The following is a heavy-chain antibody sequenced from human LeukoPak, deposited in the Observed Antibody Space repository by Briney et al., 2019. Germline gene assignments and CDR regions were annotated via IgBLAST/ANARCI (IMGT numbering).Heavy chain of an antibody. CDR1: GFTFSSYW. CDR3: ARDKDPFYSSSWLYAFDI. D-gene: IGHD6-13*01. Sequence: PGGSLRLSCAASGFTFSSYWMSWVRQAPGKGLEWVANIKQDGSEKYYVDSVKGRFTISRGNAKNSLYLQMNSLRAEDTAVYYCARDKDPFYSSSWLYAFDIWGQGTMVTVSS. V-gene: IGHV3-7*01. CDR2: IKQDGSEK. J-gene: IGHJ3*02.